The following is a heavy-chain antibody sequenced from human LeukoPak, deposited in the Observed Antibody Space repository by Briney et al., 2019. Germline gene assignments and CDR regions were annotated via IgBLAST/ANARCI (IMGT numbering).Heavy chain of an antibody. CDR3: ARDASSWYSHYYYYMDV. CDR1: GGTFSSYA. D-gene: IGHD6-13*01. V-gene: IGHV1-69*13. CDR2: IIPIFGTA. Sequence: SVKLSCKASGGTFSSYAISWVRQAPGQGLEWMGGIIPIFGTASYAQKFQGRVTITADESTSTAYMELSSLRSEDTAVYYCARDASSWYSHYYYYMDVWGKGTTVTISS. J-gene: IGHJ6*03.